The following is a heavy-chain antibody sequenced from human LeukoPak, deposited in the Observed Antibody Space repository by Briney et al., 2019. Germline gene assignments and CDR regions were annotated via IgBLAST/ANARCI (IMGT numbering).Heavy chain of an antibody. CDR2: ISPDSSPI. V-gene: IGHV3-48*04. CDR1: GFTFSTYS. J-gene: IGHJ4*02. CDR3: AKDRSDNKTWYAGSH. D-gene: IGHD2-8*01. Sequence: GGSLRLSCAASGFTFSTYSLNWVRQAPGKGLEWVSYISPDSSPIYYADSVKGRFTISRDNARNSLYLQMNSLRAGDTAVYYCAKDRSDNKTWYAGSHWGQGTLVTVSS.